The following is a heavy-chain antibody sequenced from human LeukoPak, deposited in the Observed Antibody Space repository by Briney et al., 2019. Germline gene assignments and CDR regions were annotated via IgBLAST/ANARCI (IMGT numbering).Heavy chain of an antibody. J-gene: IGHJ4*02. CDR3: ARTIGSTLSYFDY. D-gene: IGHD1-1*01. CDR2: ISAYNGNT. Sequence: ASVTVSFKASGYTFSSYGFSWVRQAPGQGLEWMGWISAYNGNTNYAQKLQGRVTLTTDTSTSTTYMELRSLRSDDTAVYYCARTIGSTLSYFDYWGQGTLVTVSS. V-gene: IGHV1-18*01. CDR1: GYTFSSYG.